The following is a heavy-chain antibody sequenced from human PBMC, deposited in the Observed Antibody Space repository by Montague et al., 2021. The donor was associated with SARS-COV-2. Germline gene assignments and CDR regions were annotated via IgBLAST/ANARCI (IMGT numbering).Heavy chain of an antibody. CDR3: ARHGPNDYYHSRYFDL. V-gene: IGHV4-39*01. CDR1: GGSISSRTYY. CDR2: IFYDGST. J-gene: IGHJ2*01. Sequence: SETLSLTCIVSGGSISSRTYYWGWIRQPPGKGLEWIGSIFYDGSTYYNPSLKSRVTISVGTSNNQFSLNLSSVTAADTAVYYCARHGPNDYYHSRYFDLWGRGTLVTVSS. D-gene: IGHD3-10*01.